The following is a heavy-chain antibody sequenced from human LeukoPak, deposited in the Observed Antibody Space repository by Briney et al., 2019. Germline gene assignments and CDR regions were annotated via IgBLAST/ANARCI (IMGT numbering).Heavy chain of an antibody. CDR3: VRGSEFSSPDAFDI. D-gene: IGHD3-10*01. CDR2: IYYSGST. CDR1: AGSISSSY. V-gene: IGHV4-59*01. Sequence: SETLSLTCTVSAGSISSSYWSWIRLPPGKGLEWIGNIYYSGSTYYNPSLKSRVTISVDTSKNQFSLRLNSVTAADTAVYYCVRGSEFSSPDAFDIWGQETMVTVSS. J-gene: IGHJ3*02.